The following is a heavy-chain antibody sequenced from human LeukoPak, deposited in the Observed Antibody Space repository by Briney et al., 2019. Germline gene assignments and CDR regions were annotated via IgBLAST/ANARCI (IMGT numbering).Heavy chain of an antibody. CDR1: GFTFGDYA. CDR3: ARADYGGNAGGF. J-gene: IGHJ4*02. CDR2: IRAKTYGGTT. D-gene: IGHD4-23*01. Sequence: PGGSLRLSCTASGFTFGDYAMSWFRQAPGEGLEWVGFIRAKTYGGTTQYAASVKDRFTISRDDSKSIAYLQMNSLKTEDTAVYYCARADYGGNAGGFWGQGTLVTVSS. V-gene: IGHV3-49*03.